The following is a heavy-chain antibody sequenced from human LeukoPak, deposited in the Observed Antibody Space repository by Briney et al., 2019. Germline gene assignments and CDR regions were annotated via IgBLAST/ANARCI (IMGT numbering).Heavy chain of an antibody. Sequence: ASVKVSCKAPGYTFTGYYMHWVRQAPGQGLEWMGWINPNSGGTNYAQKFQGRVTMTRDTSISTAYMELSRLRSDDTAVYYCARDLSPYYGSGSWDYWGQGTLVTVSS. CDR3: ARDLSPYYGSGSWDY. CDR1: GYTFTGYY. CDR2: INPNSGGT. J-gene: IGHJ4*02. V-gene: IGHV1-2*02. D-gene: IGHD3-10*01.